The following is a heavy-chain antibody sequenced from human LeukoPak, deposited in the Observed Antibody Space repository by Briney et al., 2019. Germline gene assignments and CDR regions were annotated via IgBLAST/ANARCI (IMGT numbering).Heavy chain of an antibody. CDR2: ISYDGSNK. J-gene: IGHJ4*02. CDR3: ASLGWDYGDYEFDY. D-gene: IGHD4-17*01. CDR1: GFTFSSYA. Sequence: GGSLRLSCAASGFTFSSYAMHWVRQAPGKGLEWVAVISYDGSNKYYADSVKGRFTISRDNSKNTLYLQMNSLRAEDTAVYYCASLGWDYGDYEFDYWGQGTLVTVSS. V-gene: IGHV3-30*04.